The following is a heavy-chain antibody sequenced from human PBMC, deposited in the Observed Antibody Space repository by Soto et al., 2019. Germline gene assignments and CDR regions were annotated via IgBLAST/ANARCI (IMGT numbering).Heavy chain of an antibody. Sequence: QVQLVQSGAEVKKRGASVKVSCKAYGCTFASYAISWMRQAPGQGLEWMGWISAYNGNTNYAQKLQGRVTMTTDTSMSTAYMELRSLRSDDTAVYYCARDPPPPDYWGQGTLVTVSS. J-gene: IGHJ4*02. CDR2: ISAYNGNT. CDR3: ARDPPPPDY. CDR1: GCTFASYA. V-gene: IGHV1-18*01.